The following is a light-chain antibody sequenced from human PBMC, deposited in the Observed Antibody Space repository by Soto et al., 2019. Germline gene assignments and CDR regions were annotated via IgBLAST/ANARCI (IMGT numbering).Light chain of an antibody. J-gene: IGLJ1*01. CDR1: SSDFGDDKY. Sequence: QSALTQPASVSGSPGQSITMSCTGSSSDFGDDKYVTWYQQQPGKVPKLMIYEGTKRPSGVSNRFSGSKSGNTASLTISGLQAEDEADYYCFSYAGSTYVFGTGTKVTVL. CDR3: FSYAGSTYV. CDR2: EGT. V-gene: IGLV2-23*01.